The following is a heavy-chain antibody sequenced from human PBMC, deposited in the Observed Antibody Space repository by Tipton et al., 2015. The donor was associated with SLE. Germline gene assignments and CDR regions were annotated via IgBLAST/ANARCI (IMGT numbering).Heavy chain of an antibody. J-gene: IGHJ4*02. CDR1: GDSISFQY. CDR3: ARGFYSSPPLS. V-gene: IGHV4-59*11. CDR2: IHYSGSP. Sequence: GLVKPSETLSLTCSVSGDSISFQYWNWIRQPPGKGLEWIGYIHYSGSPKHNPSLKSRVIISLDKSKNQSSLKLNSVTTADSAVYYCARGFYSSPPLSWGQGTRVTVAS. D-gene: IGHD6-19*01.